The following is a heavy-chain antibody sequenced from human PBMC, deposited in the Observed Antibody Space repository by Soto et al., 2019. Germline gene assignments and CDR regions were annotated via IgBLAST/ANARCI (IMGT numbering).Heavy chain of an antibody. CDR1: GFTFTRPR. CDR2: ISSTTNYI. J-gene: IGHJ4*02. Sequence: XGSLRLSCSASGFTFTRPRMNWVRQAPGKGLEWVSSISSTTNYIYYGDSMKGRFTISRDNAKNSLYLEMNSLRAEDTAVYYCARESEDLTSNFDDWGQGTLVTVSS. CDR3: ARESEDLTSNFDD. V-gene: IGHV3-21*06.